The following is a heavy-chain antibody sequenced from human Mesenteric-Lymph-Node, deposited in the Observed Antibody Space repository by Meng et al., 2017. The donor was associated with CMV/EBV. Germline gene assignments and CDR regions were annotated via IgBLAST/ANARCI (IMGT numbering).Heavy chain of an antibody. J-gene: IGHJ4*02. Sequence: ASVKVSCKASGGTFSSYTLRWVRQAPGQGLEWMGWISAHNGDTYYVQKFQGRVIMTTDTSTSTAHMELRSLRSDDTAVYFCARDSEVVAAAASFDYWGQGTLVTVSS. V-gene: IGHV1-18*01. CDR3: ARDSEVVAAAASFDY. CDR2: ISAHNGDT. D-gene: IGHD2-2*01. CDR1: GGTFSSYT.